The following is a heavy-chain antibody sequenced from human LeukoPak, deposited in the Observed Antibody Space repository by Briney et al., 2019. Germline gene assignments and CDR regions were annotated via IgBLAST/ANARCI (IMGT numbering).Heavy chain of an antibody. CDR1: GFTFSNYG. D-gene: IGHD6-13*01. J-gene: IGHJ4*02. CDR3: AKGHSEAAAGFFDY. V-gene: IGHV3-30*02. Sequence: GGSLRLSCAASGFTFSNYGMHWVRQAPGKGLEWVTFIQYDGSNKYYADSVKGRFTISRDNYKNTLYLQMNSLRTEDTAVYYCAKGHSEAAAGFFDYWGQGTLVTVSS. CDR2: IQYDGSNK.